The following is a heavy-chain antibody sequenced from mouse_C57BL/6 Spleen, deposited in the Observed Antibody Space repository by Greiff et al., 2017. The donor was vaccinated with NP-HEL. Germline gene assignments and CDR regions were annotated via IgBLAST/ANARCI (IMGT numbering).Heavy chain of an antibody. CDR2: ISSGSSTI. J-gene: IGHJ3*01. CDR3: AANWDGGFAY. D-gene: IGHD4-1*01. CDR1: GFTFSDYG. V-gene: IGHV5-17*01. Sequence: EVKVVESGGGLVKPGGSLKLSCAASGFTFSDYGMHWVRQAPEKGLEWVAYISSGSSTIYYADTVKGRFTISRDNAKNTLFLQMTSLRSEDTAMYYCAANWDGGFAYWGQGTLVTVSA.